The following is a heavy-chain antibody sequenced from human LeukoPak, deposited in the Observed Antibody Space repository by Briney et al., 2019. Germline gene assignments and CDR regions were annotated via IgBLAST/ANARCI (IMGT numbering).Heavy chain of an antibody. D-gene: IGHD2-2*02. V-gene: IGHV1-3*01. J-gene: IGHJ4*02. CDR3: ARGLSVVVPAAIAY. Sequence: GASVKVSCKASGYTFTSYGVSWVRQAPGQRLEWMGWINAGNGNTKYSQKFQGRVTITRDTSASTAYMELSSLRSEDTAVYYCARGLSVVVPAAIAYWGQGTLVTVSS. CDR1: GYTFTSYG. CDR2: INAGNGNT.